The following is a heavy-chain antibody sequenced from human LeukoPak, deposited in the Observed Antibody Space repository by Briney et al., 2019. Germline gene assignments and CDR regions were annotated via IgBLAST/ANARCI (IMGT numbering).Heavy chain of an antibody. CDR3: ASGGRYDSRAHYGMDV. J-gene: IGHJ6*02. D-gene: IGHD3-3*01. CDR2: IYTSGCT. CDR1: GGSISSYY. Sequence: PSETLSLTCTVSGGSISSYYWSWIRQPAGKGLEWIGRIYTSGCTNYNPSLKSRVTMSVDTSRNQFSLKLSSVTAADTAVYYCASGGRYDSRAHYGMDVWGQGTTVTVSS. V-gene: IGHV4-4*07.